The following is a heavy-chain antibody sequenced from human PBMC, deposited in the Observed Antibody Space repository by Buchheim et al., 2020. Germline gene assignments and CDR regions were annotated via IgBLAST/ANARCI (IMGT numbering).Heavy chain of an antibody. Sequence: QVQLQESGPGLVKPSETLSLTCTVSGGSISSYYWSWIRQPPGKGLEWIGYIYYSRSTNYNPSLKSRVTISVDTSKNQFSLKMSSVTAEYTDVYYCASIVGATQYFDYWGQGTL. CDR2: IYYSRST. D-gene: IGHD1-26*01. V-gene: IGHV4-59*01. CDR3: ASIVGATQYFDY. J-gene: IGHJ4*02. CDR1: GGSISSYY.